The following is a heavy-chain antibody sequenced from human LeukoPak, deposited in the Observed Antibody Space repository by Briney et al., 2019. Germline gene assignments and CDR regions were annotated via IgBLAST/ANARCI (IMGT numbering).Heavy chain of an antibody. CDR2: IKQEGRER. CDR3: ASLPGGKTAALEFDL. V-gene: IGHV3-7*01. D-gene: IGHD6-13*01. CDR1: GFTLTSFW. J-gene: IGHJ2*01. Sequence: GGSLRLSCAASGFTLTSFWMSWVRQTPGKGLEWVANIKQEGRERYYVDSVKGRFTISREKARNSPYLQMNSLRAEDPAVYYCASLPGGKTAALEFDLRGRGTVVTVSS.